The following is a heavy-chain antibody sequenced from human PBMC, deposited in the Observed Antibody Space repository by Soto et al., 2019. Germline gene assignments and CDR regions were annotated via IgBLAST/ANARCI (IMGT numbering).Heavy chain of an antibody. CDR3: ARLPYDCCTYYGITDDSRGQGSPGSDS. D-gene: IGHD3-22*01. J-gene: IGHJ5*01. Sequence: QVQLQESGPGLVKPSQTLSLTCTVSGGSISSGYYWYWIRQPPGKGLEWIGYIYYSGSTYYNPSLKGEFTIAMDKSKVQFSLKQRSVSAGERAGDAWARLPYDCCTYYGITDDSRGQGSPGSDS. CDR2: IYYSGST. V-gene: IGHV4-30-4*08. CDR1: GGSISSGYY.